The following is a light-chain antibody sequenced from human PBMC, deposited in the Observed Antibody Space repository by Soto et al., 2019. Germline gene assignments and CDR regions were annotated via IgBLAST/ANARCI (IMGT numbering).Light chain of an antibody. CDR1: QSLVHNNGNTY. Sequence: DVVMTQSPLSLPVTLGQPASISCRSTQSLVHNNGNTYLIWFHQRPGQSPRRLIYKVSIRDYGVPDRFSGSGSATDFTLKTSRVAADDVGVYYCMRGTHWPRMFGEGTKVEIQ. V-gene: IGKV2-30*02. J-gene: IGKJ1*01. CDR3: MRGTHWPRM. CDR2: KVS.